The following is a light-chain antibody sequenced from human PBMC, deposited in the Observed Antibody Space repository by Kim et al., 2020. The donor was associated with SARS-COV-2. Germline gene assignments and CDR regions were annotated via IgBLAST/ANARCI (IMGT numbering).Light chain of an antibody. CDR3: QQYDSYPLT. V-gene: IGKV1-16*01. CDR2: GAS. CDR1: QGISKY. J-gene: IGKJ4*01. Sequence: ASVGDRVTITCRASQGISKYLALYQQKPGKAPKSLIYGASSLQSGVPSRFSASGSGTDFTLTITSLQPEDFATYYCQQYDSYPLTFGGGTKVDIK.